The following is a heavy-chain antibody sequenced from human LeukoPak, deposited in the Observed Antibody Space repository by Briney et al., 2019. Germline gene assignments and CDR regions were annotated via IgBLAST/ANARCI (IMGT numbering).Heavy chain of an antibody. CDR3: ARSAGSSGWYEGYYFDY. CDR1: GFTFSRYW. V-gene: IGHV3-7*01. CDR2: IKQDGSEK. D-gene: IGHD6-13*01. J-gene: IGHJ4*02. Sequence: PGGSLRLSCAASGFTFSRYWMSWVRQAPGKGLEWVANIKQDGSEKYYVDSVKGRFTISRDNAKISLYLQMNSLRAGDTAIYYCARSAGSSGWYEGYYFDYWGQGTLVTVSS.